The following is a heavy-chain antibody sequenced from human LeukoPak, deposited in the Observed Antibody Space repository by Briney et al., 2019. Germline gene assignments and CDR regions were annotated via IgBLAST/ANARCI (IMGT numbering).Heavy chain of an antibody. CDR3: ASLGSPPQDDP. D-gene: IGHD6-13*01. Sequence: PSETLSLTCAVSGYSISSGYYWGWIRQPPGKGLEWIGSIYHSGSTYYNPSLKSRVTISVDTSKNQFSLKLSSVTAADTAVYYCASLGSPPQDDPWGQGTLVTVSS. CDR1: GYSISSGYY. V-gene: IGHV4-38-2*01. CDR2: IYHSGST. J-gene: IGHJ5*02.